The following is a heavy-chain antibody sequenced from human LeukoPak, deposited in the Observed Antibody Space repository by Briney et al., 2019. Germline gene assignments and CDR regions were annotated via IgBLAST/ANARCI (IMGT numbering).Heavy chain of an antibody. Sequence: GGSLRLSCAASGFIFTDWYMSWIRQAPGKGLQWLAYITKWSSDTSYADSVRCRFTISRDNAKKSVYLEMNSLRAEDTGIYYCVKSGERDGGNWGQGTLVSVSS. J-gene: IGHJ4*02. CDR2: ITKWSSDT. CDR1: GFIFTDWY. V-gene: IGHV3-11*03. CDR3: VKSGERDGGN. D-gene: IGHD5-12*01.